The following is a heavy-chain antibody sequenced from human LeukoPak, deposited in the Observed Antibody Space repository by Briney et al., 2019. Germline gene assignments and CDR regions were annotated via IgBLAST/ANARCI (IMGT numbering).Heavy chain of an antibody. J-gene: IGHJ5*02. CDR1: GGSISSNY. CDR2: IYTSGNT. CDR3: ARDQGFYDSSGYYCSWFDT. V-gene: IGHV4-4*07. Sequence: SETLSLTCSVSGGSISSNYRSWIRQPAGKGPEWIGRIYTSGNTNYNPSLKSRVTMSVDTSKNQFSLKLSSVTAADTAVYFCARDQGFYDSSGYYCSWFDTWGQGILVTVSS. D-gene: IGHD3-22*01.